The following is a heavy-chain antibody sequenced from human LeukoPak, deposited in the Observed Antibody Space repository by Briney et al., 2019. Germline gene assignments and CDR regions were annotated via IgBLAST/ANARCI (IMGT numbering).Heavy chain of an antibody. J-gene: IGHJ3*02. D-gene: IGHD2-21*02. CDR3: ARRALPPAYCGGDCFDAFDI. CDR1: GYRFTSYW. Sequence: GESLKISCKGSGYRFTSYWISWVRQMPGKGLEWMGRIDPSDSYTNYIPSFQGHVTISADKSISTAYLQWSSLKASDTAMYYCARRALPPAYCGGDCFDAFDIWGQGTMVTVSS. CDR2: IDPSDSYT. V-gene: IGHV5-10-1*01.